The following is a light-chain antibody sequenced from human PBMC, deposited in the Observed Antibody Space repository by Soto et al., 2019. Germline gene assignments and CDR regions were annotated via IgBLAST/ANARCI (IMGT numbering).Light chain of an antibody. CDR3: QQYGSSPPYT. CDR1: QSVSSSY. V-gene: IGKV3-20*01. Sequence: EIVLTQSPGTLSLSPGERATLSCRASQSVSSSYLAWYQQKPGQAPRLLIYGASSRATGIPDRFSGSGSGRDFTLTISRLDPEEFAVYYCQQYGSSPPYTFGQWTKLEIK. J-gene: IGKJ2*01. CDR2: GAS.